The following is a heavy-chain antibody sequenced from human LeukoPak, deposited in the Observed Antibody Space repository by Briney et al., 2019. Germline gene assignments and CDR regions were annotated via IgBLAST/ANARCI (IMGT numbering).Heavy chain of an antibody. CDR1: GFTFSSYA. CDR2: ISDTGGRT. CDR3: AKGTMYYDILDY. V-gene: IGHV3-23*01. Sequence: GGSTRLSCAASGFTFSSYAVSWVRQAPGRGLECVSTISDTGGRTYYADSVKGRFTISRDNSKNTLYLQMNSPRAEDTAIYYCAKGTMYYDILDYWGQGTLVTVSS. D-gene: IGHD3-9*01. J-gene: IGHJ4*02.